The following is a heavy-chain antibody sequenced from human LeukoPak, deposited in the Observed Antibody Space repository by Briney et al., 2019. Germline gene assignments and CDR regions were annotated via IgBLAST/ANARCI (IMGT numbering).Heavy chain of an antibody. V-gene: IGHV1-46*01. CDR2: IYPRNGST. Sequence: ASVKVSCKASGYTFTNNYLHWVRQAPGQGLEWMGMIYPRNGSTSYAQNFQGRVTVTRDTSTTTVHMELRGLRSEDTAVYYCARDQEGFDYWGQGTVVTVSS. CDR3: ARDQEGFDY. J-gene: IGHJ4*02. CDR1: GYTFTNNY.